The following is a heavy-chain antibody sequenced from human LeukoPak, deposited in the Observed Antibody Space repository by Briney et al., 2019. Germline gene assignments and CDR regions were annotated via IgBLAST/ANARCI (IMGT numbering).Heavy chain of an antibody. CDR2: IGSNGGSI. V-gene: IGHV3-64D*06. J-gene: IGHJ4*02. Sequence: QPGGSLRLSCSASGFTFSSYAMHWVRQAPGKGLEYVSVIGSNGGSIYYAESVKCRFTISRENSKNTLYLQMSSLRAEDPAVSYCVNTFRYCSGGSCQDYWGQGTMVTVSS. CDR1: GFTFSSYA. D-gene: IGHD2-15*01. CDR3: VNTFRYCSGGSCQDY.